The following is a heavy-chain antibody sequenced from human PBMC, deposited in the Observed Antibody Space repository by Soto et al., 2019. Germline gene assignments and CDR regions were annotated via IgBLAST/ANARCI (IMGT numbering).Heavy chain of an antibody. D-gene: IGHD3-22*01. Sequence: GGSLRLSCAASGFTFSDYYMSWIRQAPGKGLEWVSYISSSSSYTNYADSVKGRFTISRDNAKNSLYLQMNSLRAEDTAVYYCARGSYYYDSSGYYPFDYWGQGTLVTVS. CDR1: GFTFSDYY. CDR3: ARGSYYYDSSGYYPFDY. V-gene: IGHV3-11*06. J-gene: IGHJ4*02. CDR2: ISSSSSYT.